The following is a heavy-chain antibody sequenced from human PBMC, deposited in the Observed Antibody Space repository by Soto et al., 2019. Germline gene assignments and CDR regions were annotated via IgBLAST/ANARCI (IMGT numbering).Heavy chain of an antibody. CDR2: IYFTGST. D-gene: IGHD6-19*01. CDR1: GHSLSSGGYY. V-gene: IGHV4-31*03. CDR3: ARDWGSSGWPN. Sequence: LSLTCTVSGHSLSSGGYYWSWIRQHPGKGLEWVGYIYFTGSTLYNPSLESRLAMSLDTSKNQFSLRLTSVTAADTAVYFCARDWGSSGWPNWGQGTLVTVSS. J-gene: IGHJ4*02.